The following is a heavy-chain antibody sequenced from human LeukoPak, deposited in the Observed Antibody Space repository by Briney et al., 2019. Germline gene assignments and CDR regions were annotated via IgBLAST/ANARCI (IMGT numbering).Heavy chain of an antibody. CDR2: INPNSSGT. CDR1: GYTFTGYY. D-gene: IGHD3-22*01. CDR3: AREFEYYYDSSGYTFDY. V-gene: IGHV1-2*02. J-gene: IGHJ4*02. Sequence: ASVKVSCKASGYTFTGYYMHWVRQAPGQGLEWMGWINPNSSGTNYAQKFQGRVTMTRDTSISTAYMELSRLRSDDTAVYYCAREFEYYYDSSGYTFDYWGQGTLVTVSS.